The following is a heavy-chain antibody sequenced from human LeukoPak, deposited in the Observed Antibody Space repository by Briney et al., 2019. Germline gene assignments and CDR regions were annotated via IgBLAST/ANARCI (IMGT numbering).Heavy chain of an antibody. CDR1: GYTFTSSN. D-gene: IGHD3-9*01. Sequence: ASVKVSCKVSGYTFTSSNINWVRQAPGQGLEWMGWMNPSSGNTAYAQRFQGRVTMTRDTSTSTAFLQLTSLRSEDTAVYYCARGLDVERSSAWSWGPKKFYYNVMDVWGQGTTVTVSS. J-gene: IGHJ6*02. CDR2: MNPSSGNT. V-gene: IGHV1-8*01. CDR3: ARGLDVERSSAWSWGPKKFYYNVMDV.